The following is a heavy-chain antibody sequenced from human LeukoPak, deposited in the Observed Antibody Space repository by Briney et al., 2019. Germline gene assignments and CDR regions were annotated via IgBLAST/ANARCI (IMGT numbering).Heavy chain of an antibody. CDR2: IYYSGST. CDR3: ARSEHDYDILTGYYWNWFDP. V-gene: IGHV4-30-4*01. Sequence: SETLSLTCTVSGGSISSGDYYWSWIRQPPGKGLEWIGYIYYSGSTYYNPYLKSRLTISVDKSKNQFSLKLSSVTAADTAVYYCARSEHDYDILTGYYWNWFDPWGQGTLVTVSS. D-gene: IGHD3-9*01. CDR1: GGSISSGDYY. J-gene: IGHJ5*02.